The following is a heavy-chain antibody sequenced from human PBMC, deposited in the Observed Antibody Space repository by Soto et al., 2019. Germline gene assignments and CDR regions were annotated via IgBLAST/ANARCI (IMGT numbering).Heavy chain of an antibody. CDR2: ISGVGDGT. D-gene: IGHD3-3*01. CDR1: GFTFSAYA. V-gene: IGHV3-23*01. CDR3: AKNGDFWSWGMDA. Sequence: EVQLLESGGALVQPGGSLRLSCAASGFTFSAYAMTWVRQAPGKGLEWVSLISGVGDGTYYADSVKGRFIISRDNTKNPMNLPMTCLRGEDTAVYFCAKNGDFWSWGMDAWGQGTTVTVSS. J-gene: IGHJ6*02.